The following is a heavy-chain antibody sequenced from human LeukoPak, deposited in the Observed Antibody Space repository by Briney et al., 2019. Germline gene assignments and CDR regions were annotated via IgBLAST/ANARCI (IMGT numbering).Heavy chain of an antibody. CDR2: IYYSRRT. Sequence: SETLSLTCTVSSGSISSSSYYWGWIRQPPEKGLEWIGSIYYSRRTYYNPSLKSRVAVSVDTSKNPFSLKLYSVTAADTAVYYCAIGAYDSGGAPRYFQHWGQGTLVTVSS. J-gene: IGHJ1*01. D-gene: IGHD3-22*01. CDR1: SGSISSSSYY. CDR3: AIGAYDSGGAPRYFQH. V-gene: IGHV4-39*01.